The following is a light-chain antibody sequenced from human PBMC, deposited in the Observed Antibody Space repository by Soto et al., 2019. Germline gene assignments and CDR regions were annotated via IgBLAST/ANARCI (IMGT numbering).Light chain of an antibody. J-gene: IGKJ1*01. Sequence: EIVMTQSPATLSVSPGERATLSCRASQSVSSNLAGYQQKPGQAPMLLIYGSSTRATGIPARFSGSGSVTEFTLTISNLQSEDFAVYYCQQYNNWWTFGQGTKVEIK. CDR2: GSS. CDR1: QSVSSN. V-gene: IGKV3-15*01. CDR3: QQYNNWWT.